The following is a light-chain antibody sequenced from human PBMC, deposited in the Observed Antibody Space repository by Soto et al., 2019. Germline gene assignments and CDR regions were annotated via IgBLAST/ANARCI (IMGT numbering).Light chain of an antibody. Sequence: DIQMTQSPSSLSASVGDRVTITCQASQDISNRLNWYQQKPGKAPKLLINDASNLEAGVPSRFSASGSGTDFTFTISSPQPEDIATYYCQQYVNLVTFGGGTKLEIK. CDR1: QDISNR. CDR3: QQYVNLVT. V-gene: IGKV1-33*01. J-gene: IGKJ4*01. CDR2: DAS.